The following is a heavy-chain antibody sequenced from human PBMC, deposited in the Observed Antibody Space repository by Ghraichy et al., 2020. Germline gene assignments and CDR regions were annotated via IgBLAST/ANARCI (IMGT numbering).Heavy chain of an antibody. CDR3: ARDVSVTQYFFDS. Sequence: ASVKVSCKASGYTFSNFGINWLRQAPGQGLEWMGWSGPYNGNTDYAQKFKGRVTMTTDTSTNTADMELRSLTSDDTAIYYCARDVSVTQYFFDSWGQGTLVTVSS. CDR2: SGPYNGNT. V-gene: IGHV1-18*01. D-gene: IGHD4-17*01. CDR1: GYTFSNFG. J-gene: IGHJ4*02.